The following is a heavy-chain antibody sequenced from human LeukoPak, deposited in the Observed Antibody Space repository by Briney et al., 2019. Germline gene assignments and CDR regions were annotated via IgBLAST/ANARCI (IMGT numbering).Heavy chain of an antibody. J-gene: IGHJ4*02. CDR2: ISYDGSNK. CDR3: ARDILAYCGGDCSFDY. Sequence: GGSLRLSCAASGFTFSSYAMHWVRQAPGKGLEWVAVISYDGSNKYYADSVKGRFTIPRDNSKNTLYLQMNSLRAEDTAVYYCARDILAYCGGDCSFDYWGQGTLVTVSS. D-gene: IGHD2-21*02. V-gene: IGHV3-30*04. CDR1: GFTFSSYA.